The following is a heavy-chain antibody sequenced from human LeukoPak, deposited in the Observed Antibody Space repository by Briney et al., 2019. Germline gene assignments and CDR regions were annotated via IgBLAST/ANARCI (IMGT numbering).Heavy chain of an antibody. CDR3: ARGRSGIDAFDI. V-gene: IGHV4-61*02. D-gene: IGHD3-3*01. CDR1: GGSISSGDYF. J-gene: IGHJ3*02. Sequence: SETLSLTCIVSGGSISSGDYFWSWIRQSAGKGLEWIGRIYTSGSTNYNPSLKSRVTISVDTSKNQFSLKLSSVTAADTAVYYCARGRSGIDAFDIWGQGTMVTVSS. CDR2: IYTSGST.